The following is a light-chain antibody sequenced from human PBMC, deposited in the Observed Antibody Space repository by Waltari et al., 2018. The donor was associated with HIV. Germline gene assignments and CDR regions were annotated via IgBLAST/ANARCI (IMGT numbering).Light chain of an antibody. CDR2: ENN. Sequence: SVLTQPPSASGTPGQRVTISCSGSSSNLGSNYVYWYRQLPGTAPKLLIYENNQRPSGVPDRFSGSKSGTSASLAISGLRSDDEADYYCAAGDGSLSGRLFGGGTKLTVL. J-gene: IGLJ3*02. CDR1: SSNLGSNY. V-gene: IGLV1-47*01. CDR3: AAGDGSLSGRL.